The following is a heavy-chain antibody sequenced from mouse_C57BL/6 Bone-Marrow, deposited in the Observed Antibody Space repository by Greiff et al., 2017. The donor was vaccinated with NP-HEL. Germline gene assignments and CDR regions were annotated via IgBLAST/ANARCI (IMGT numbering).Heavy chain of an antibody. V-gene: IGHV1-59*01. CDR3: ARYYYGSRFDY. Sequence: QVQLQQPGAELVRPGTSVKLSCKASGYTFTSYWMHWVKQRPGQGLEWIGEIDPSDSYTHYIQKFKGKATLTVDTSSSTAYVQLSSLTSEDSAVYYCARYYYGSRFDYWGQGTTLTVSS. J-gene: IGHJ2*01. CDR2: IDPSDSYT. CDR1: GYTFTSYW. D-gene: IGHD1-1*01.